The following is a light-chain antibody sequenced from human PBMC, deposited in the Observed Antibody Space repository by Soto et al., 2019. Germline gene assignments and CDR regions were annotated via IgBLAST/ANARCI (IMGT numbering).Light chain of an antibody. V-gene: IGLV2-23*01. CDR1: SSDVGSYNL. CDR3: FSYAGSSTGL. Sequence: QSALTQPASVSGSPGQSITISCTGTSSDVGSYNLVSWYQHYPGKAPLLMIYEGSKRPSGVSNRFSGSKSGNTASLTISGLQAEDEADYYCFSYAGSSTGLFGGGTKLTVL. CDR2: EGS. J-gene: IGLJ3*02.